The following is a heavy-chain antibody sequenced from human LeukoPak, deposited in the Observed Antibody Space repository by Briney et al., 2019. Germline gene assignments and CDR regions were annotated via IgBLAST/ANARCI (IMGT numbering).Heavy chain of an antibody. J-gene: IGHJ4*02. CDR2: INHSGST. V-gene: IGHV4-34*01. CDR1: GGSFSGYY. CDR3: ARGPTAWWLLASFDY. D-gene: IGHD5-12*01. Sequence: SETLSLTCAVSGGSFSGYYWSWIRQPPGKGLEWIGEINHSGSTNYNPSLKSRVTISVDTSKNQFSLKLSSVTAADTAVYYCARGPTAWWLLASFDYWGQGTLVTVFS.